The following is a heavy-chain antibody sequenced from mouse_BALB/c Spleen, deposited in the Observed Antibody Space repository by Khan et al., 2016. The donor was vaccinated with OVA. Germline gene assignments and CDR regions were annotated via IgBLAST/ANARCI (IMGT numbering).Heavy chain of an antibody. D-gene: IGHD1-1*01. J-gene: IGHJ2*01. V-gene: IGHV1-20*02. CDR3: ARKNGSHFDY. Sequence: VQLKESGPELVKPGASVKISCKASGYSFTGYFMNWVMQSHGKSLEWIGRINPHIGETFYNQKFKGKATLTVDESSSTAHMELRSLASEDSAVYYCARKNGSHFDYWGQGTTLTVSS. CDR2: INPHIGET. CDR1: GYSFTGYF.